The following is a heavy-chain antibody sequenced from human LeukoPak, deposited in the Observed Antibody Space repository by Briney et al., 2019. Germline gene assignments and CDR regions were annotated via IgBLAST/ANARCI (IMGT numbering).Heavy chain of an antibody. CDR2: ISASGGTP. V-gene: IGHV3-23*01. CDR1: GFTFSNYA. D-gene: IGHD3-22*01. Sequence: GGSLRLSCAASGFTFSNYAMSWVRQAPGKGLEWVSGISASGGTPYYADSVKDRITISRDNSKNSLYLQMNSLRAEDTAVYFCAKARSGSKIHYFDFWGQGTLVSVSS. J-gene: IGHJ4*02. CDR3: AKARSGSKIHYFDF.